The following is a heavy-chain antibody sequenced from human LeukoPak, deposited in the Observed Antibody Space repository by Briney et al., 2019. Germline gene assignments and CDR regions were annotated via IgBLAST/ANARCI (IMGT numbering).Heavy chain of an antibody. V-gene: IGHV3-30*18. CDR1: GFTFSSYG. CDR3: AKPVQYYYDSSGYGYYFDY. J-gene: IGHJ4*02. D-gene: IGHD3-22*01. CDR2: ISYDGSNK. Sequence: GGSLRLSCAASGFTFSSYGMHWVRQAPGKGLEWVAVISYDGSNKYYADSVKGRFTISRDNSKNTLYLQMNSVRAEDTAVYYCAKPVQYYYDSSGYGYYFDYWGQGTLVTVSS.